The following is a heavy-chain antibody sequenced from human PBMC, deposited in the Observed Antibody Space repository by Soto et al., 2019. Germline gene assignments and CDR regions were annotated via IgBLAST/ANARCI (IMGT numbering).Heavy chain of an antibody. CDR2: ISYDGSNK. V-gene: IGHV3-30*18. CDR3: AKDGAGYSSGWYWEFDY. Sequence: QVQPVESGGGVVQPGRSLRLSCAASGFTFSSYGMHWVRQAPGKGLEWVAVISYDGSNKYYADSVKGRFTISRDNSKNTLYLQMNSLRAEDTAVYYCAKDGAGYSSGWYWEFDYWGQGTLVTVSS. D-gene: IGHD6-19*01. J-gene: IGHJ4*02. CDR1: GFTFSSYG.